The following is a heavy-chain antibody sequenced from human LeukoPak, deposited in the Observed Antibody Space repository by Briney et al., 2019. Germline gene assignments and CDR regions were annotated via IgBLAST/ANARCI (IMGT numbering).Heavy chain of an antibody. J-gene: IGHJ4*02. D-gene: IGHD5-18*01. CDR3: ARYVDTAMFDY. CDR1: GFTFSSYW. V-gene: IGHV3-7*01. CDR2: IKQDGSEK. Sequence: GGSLRLSCAASGFTFSSYWMSWVRQAPGKELEWVANIKQDGSEKYYVDSVKGRFTISRDNAKNSLYLQMNSLRAEDTAVYYCARYVDTAMFDYWGQGTLVTVSS.